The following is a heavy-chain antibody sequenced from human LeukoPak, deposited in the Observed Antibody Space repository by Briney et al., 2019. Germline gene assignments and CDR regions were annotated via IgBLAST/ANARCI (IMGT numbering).Heavy chain of an antibody. CDR1: GFTFSSYA. D-gene: IGHD2-2*01. V-gene: IGHV3-23*01. Sequence: GGSLRLSCAASGFTFSSYAMSWVRQAPGKGLEWVSAINGSGGSTYYADSVKGRFTISRDNSKNTLYLQMNSLRAEDTAVYYCAKDRTLTCSSTSCYYFDYWGQGTLVTVSS. CDR2: INGSGGST. CDR3: AKDRTLTCSSTSCYYFDY. J-gene: IGHJ4*02.